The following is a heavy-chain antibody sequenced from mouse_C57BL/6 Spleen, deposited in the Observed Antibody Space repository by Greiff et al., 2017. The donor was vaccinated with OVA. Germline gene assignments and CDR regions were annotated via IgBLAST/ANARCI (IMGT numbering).Heavy chain of an antibody. CDR1: GFTFSSYG. CDR3: ASLYGSSYGYYVDY. D-gene: IGHD1-1*01. J-gene: IGHJ2*01. CDR2: ISSGGSYT. V-gene: IGHV5-6*01. Sequence: EVHLVESGGDLVKPGGSLKLSCAASGFTFSSYGMSWVRQTPDKRLEWVATISSGGSYTSYPDSVKGRFTISRANAKNTLYLQISSLKSEDTGMYYCASLYGSSYGYYVDYWGQGTTLTVSS.